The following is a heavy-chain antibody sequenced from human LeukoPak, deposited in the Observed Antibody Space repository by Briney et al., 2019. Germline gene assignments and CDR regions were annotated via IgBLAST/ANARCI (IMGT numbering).Heavy chain of an antibody. CDR1: GYTFTSYG. J-gene: IGHJ4*02. CDR2: ISAYNGNT. CDR3: ATALYSSSWYSQFDY. D-gene: IGHD6-13*01. V-gene: IGHV1-18*01. Sequence: GASVKVSCKASGYTFTSYGISWVRQAPGQGLEWMGWISAYNGNTNYAQKLQGRVTMTTDTSTSTAYMELRSLRSDDTAVYYCATALYSSSWYSQFDYWGRGTLVTVSS.